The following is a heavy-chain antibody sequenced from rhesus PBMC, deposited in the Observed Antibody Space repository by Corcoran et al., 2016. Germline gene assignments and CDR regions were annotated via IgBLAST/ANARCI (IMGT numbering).Heavy chain of an antibody. D-gene: IGHD6-13*01. CDR3: VRSPGIAAGPGDY. CDR1: GFTFSSTR. V-gene: IGHV3S35*01. J-gene: IGHJ4*01. Sequence: EVQLVESGGGLVQPGGSLRLSCAAPGFTFSSTRMNWIRQAPGKRLEWVADIKYDGSEKYYVDSVKGRFTISRDNAKNSLYLQMNSLRAEDTAVYYCVRSPGIAAGPGDYWGQGVLVTVSS. CDR2: IKYDGSEK.